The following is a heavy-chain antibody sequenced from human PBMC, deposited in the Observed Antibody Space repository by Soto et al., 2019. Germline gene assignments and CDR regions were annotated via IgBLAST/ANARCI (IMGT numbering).Heavy chain of an antibody. Sequence: QVQLVQSGAEVKKPGSSVKVSCKASGDTFSSFAISWVRQAPGQGLEWMGGIIPIFRTPKYAQKFQGRVTITADKPTSTAYMELSSLRSEDTAVYYCARDKAREQLGGNYYYALDVWGQGTTVIVSS. CDR2: IIPIFRTP. D-gene: IGHD1-1*01. J-gene: IGHJ6*02. CDR3: ARDKAREQLGGNYYYALDV. CDR1: GDTFSSFA. V-gene: IGHV1-69*14.